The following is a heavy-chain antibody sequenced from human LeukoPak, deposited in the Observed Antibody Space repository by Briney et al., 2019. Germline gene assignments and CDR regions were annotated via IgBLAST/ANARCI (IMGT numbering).Heavy chain of an antibody. CDR1: GFTFNHYT. D-gene: IGHD3-9*01. CDR3: ARDLGSHYDILTGYSPGYGMDV. Sequence: GRSLRLSCVASGFTFNHYTMHWVRQAPGRGLEWVAVISYDGSNKYYADSVKGRFTISRDNSKNTLYLQMNSLRAEDTAVYYCARDLGSHYDILTGYSPGYGMDVWGQGTTVTVSS. J-gene: IGHJ6*02. V-gene: IGHV3-30-3*01. CDR2: ISYDGSNK.